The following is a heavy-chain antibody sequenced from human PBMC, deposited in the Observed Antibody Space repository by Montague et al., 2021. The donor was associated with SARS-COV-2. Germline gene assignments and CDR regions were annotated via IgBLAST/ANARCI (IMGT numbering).Heavy chain of an antibody. CDR3: ARLPYILPGYTYFDF. CDR2: IYYSGST. Sequence: SETRSLTCTASGDSISNYYWSWIRRPPGKGLEWLGYIYYSGSTNYNPSLKSRVTISVDTSKNQFSLRLSSVTAADTAVYYCARLPYILPGYTYFDFWGQGSLVIVSS. CDR1: GDSISNYY. J-gene: IGHJ4*02. D-gene: IGHD3-9*01. V-gene: IGHV4-59*08.